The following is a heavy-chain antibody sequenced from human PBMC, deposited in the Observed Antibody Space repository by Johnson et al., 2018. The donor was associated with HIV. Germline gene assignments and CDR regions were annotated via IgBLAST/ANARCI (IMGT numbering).Heavy chain of an antibody. CDR1: GFTFDDYA. CDR3: AKARAVGATYGDDAFDI. CDR2: ISWNSGSI. V-gene: IGHV3-9*01. Sequence: VQLVESGGGLVQPGRSLRLSCAASGFTFDDYAMHWVRQAPGKGLEWVSGISWNSGSIGYADSVKGRFTISRDNAKNSLYLQMNSLRAEDTALYYCAKARAVGATYGDDAFDIWGQGTMVTVSS. J-gene: IGHJ3*02. D-gene: IGHD1-26*01.